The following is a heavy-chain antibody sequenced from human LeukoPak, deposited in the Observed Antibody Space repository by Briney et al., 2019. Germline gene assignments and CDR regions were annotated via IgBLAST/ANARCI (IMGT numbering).Heavy chain of an antibody. J-gene: IGHJ4*02. CDR1: GFTFSSYV. Sequence: GGSLRLSCAASGFTFSSYVMSWVRQNPGKGPEWVSAISGSGSSTYHADPVKGRFTIPRDNSKNMLSSQMNSLRAEDPAVYYCVKHGESYGDSKTDYWGQGTLVTVST. CDR3: VKHGESYGDSKTDY. V-gene: IGHV3-23*01. D-gene: IGHD4-17*01. CDR2: ISGSGSST.